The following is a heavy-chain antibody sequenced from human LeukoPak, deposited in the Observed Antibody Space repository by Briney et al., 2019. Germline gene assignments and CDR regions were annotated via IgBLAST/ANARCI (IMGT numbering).Heavy chain of an antibody. CDR3: ARARGVVAPWDFDY. CDR1: GGSISSYY. V-gene: IGHV4-59*12. CDR2: IYYSGST. Sequence: PSETLSLTCTVSGGSISSYYWSWIRQPPGKGLEWIGYIYYSGSTYYNPSLKSRITISVDTSKNQFSLKLSSVTAADTAVYYCARARGVVAPWDFDYWGQGTLVTVSS. J-gene: IGHJ4*02. D-gene: IGHD2-15*01.